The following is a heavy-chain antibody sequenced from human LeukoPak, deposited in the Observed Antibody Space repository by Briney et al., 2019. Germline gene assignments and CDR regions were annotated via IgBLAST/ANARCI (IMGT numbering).Heavy chain of an antibody. CDR3: AKGLSGSYSPLFDY. V-gene: IGHV3-23*01. Sequence: PGGSLRLSCAASGFTFSTYAMSWVRQAPGKGLEWVSIISGFSNSTYYADSVKGRFTISRDNSKNTLYLQMSSLRAEDKAVYYCAKGLSGSYSPLFDYWGQGTLVTVSS. J-gene: IGHJ4*02. CDR1: GFTFSTYA. D-gene: IGHD3-10*01. CDR2: ISGFSNST.